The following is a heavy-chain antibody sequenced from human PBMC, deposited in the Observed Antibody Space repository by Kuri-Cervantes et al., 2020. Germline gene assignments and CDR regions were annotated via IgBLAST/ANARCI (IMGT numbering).Heavy chain of an antibody. V-gene: IGHV3-30*12. D-gene: IGHD6-19*01. CDR2: LTNDGSDE. Sequence: GESLKISCTASGFNFRRFGMHWVRQAPGRGLEWLGRLTNDGSDEFYADSVKGRFTFSRDNAKNSLYLQMNSLRAEDTAVYYCARIGYSSGWTNFDYWGQGTLVTVSS. CDR1: GFNFRRFG. CDR3: ARIGYSSGWTNFDY. J-gene: IGHJ4*02.